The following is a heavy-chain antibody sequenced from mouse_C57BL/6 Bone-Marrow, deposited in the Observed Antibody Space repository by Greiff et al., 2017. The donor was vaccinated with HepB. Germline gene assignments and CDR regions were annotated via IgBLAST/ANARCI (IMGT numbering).Heavy chain of an antibody. CDR3: PSDGYYPAWFAY. CDR1: GFNIKDDY. CDR2: IDPENGDT. V-gene: IGHV14-4*01. J-gene: IGHJ3*01. Sequence: EVKLVESGAELVRPGASVKLSCTASGFNIKDDYMHWVKQRPEQGLEWIGWIDPENGDTEYASKFQGKATITADTSSNTAYLQLSSLTSEDTAVYYCPSDGYYPAWFAYWGQGTLVTVSA. D-gene: IGHD2-3*01.